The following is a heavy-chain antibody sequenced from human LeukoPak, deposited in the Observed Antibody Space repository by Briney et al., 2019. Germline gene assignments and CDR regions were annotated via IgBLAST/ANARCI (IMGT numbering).Heavy chain of an antibody. V-gene: IGHV4-39*07. D-gene: IGHD3-10*01. CDR3: ARGGSWFDP. CDR1: GGSISSCTYS. J-gene: IGHJ5*02. CDR2: FSCSGST. Sequence: PSETLSLTCSVSGGSISSCTYSWGWIRQPPGKGLEWIGSFSCSGSTNYNPSLKSRVTISVDTSKNQFSLKLTSVTAAGTAVYYCARGGSWFDPWGQGTLVTVSS.